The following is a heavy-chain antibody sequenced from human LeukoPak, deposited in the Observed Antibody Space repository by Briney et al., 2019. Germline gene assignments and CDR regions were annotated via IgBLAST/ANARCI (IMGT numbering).Heavy chain of an antibody. CDR3: AKAHKDYYDNSGLDY. V-gene: IGHV3-30*18. D-gene: IGHD3-22*01. CDR2: ISYEGSNK. Sequence: GGSLRLSCTASGFTFSGYGMHWVRQAPGKGLEWVAVISYEGSNKYYADPVKGRFTISRDNSKTTVYLQMNSLRAEDTAVYYCAKAHKDYYDNSGLDYWGQGTLVTVSS. J-gene: IGHJ4*02. CDR1: GFTFSGYG.